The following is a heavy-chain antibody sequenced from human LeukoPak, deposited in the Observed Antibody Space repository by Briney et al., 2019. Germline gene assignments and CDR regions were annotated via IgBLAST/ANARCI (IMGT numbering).Heavy chain of an antibody. CDR2: ISSSGSTI. V-gene: IGHV3-48*03. D-gene: IGHD3-10*02. CDR3: AELGITMIGGV. Sequence: GGTLRLSCAASGFTFSSYEMNWVRQAPGKGLEWVSYISSSGSTIYYADSVKGRFTISRDNAKNSLYLQMNSVRAEDTAVYYCAELGITMIGGVWGKGTTVTISS. J-gene: IGHJ6*04. CDR1: GFTFSSYE.